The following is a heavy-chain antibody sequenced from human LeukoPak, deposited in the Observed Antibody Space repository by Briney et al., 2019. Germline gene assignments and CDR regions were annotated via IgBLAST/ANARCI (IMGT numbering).Heavy chain of an antibody. V-gene: IGHV3-33*01. D-gene: IGHD6-13*01. J-gene: IGHJ4*02. CDR3: VRGVGVSRFNYLDS. Sequence: PGGSLRLFCAASGFTFSSFVMHWVRQAPGKGLEWVAVIWYDASNKYYADSVKGRFTISRDNSKNTLYLQMNSLRDDDTAVYYCVRGVGVSRFNYLDSWGQGTLVIVSS. CDR1: GFTFSSFV. CDR2: IWYDASNK.